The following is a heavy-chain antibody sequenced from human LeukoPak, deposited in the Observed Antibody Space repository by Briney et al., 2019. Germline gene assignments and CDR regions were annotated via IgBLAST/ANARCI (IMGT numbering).Heavy chain of an antibody. D-gene: IGHD3-3*01. Sequence: GGSLRLSCAASGFTFSSYWMSWVRQAPGKGLECVANIKQDGSEKYYVDSVKGRFTISRDNAKNSLYLKMNSLRAEDTAVYYCARGYDFWRHGYYYMDVWGKGTTVTVSS. V-gene: IGHV3-7*01. CDR2: IKQDGSEK. CDR3: ARGYDFWRHGYYYMDV. CDR1: GFTFSSYW. J-gene: IGHJ6*03.